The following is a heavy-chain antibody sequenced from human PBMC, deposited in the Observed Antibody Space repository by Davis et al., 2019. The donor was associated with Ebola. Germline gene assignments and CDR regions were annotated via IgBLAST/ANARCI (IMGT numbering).Heavy chain of an antibody. CDR1: GGSFSSYD. V-gene: IGHV1-69*04. Sequence: SVKVSCKASGGSFSSYDISWVRQAPGQGLEWMGRIIPLLGITNYAQKFQGRVTITADKSTSTAYMELSSLRSEDTAVYYCARVGALEKKWFDPWGQGTPVTVSS. D-gene: IGHD1-26*01. CDR2: IIPLLGIT. CDR3: ARVGALEKKWFDP. J-gene: IGHJ5*02.